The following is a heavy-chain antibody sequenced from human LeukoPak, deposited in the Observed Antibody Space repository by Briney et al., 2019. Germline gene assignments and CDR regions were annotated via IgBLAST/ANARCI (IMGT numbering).Heavy chain of an antibody. CDR1: GYTFTSYG. J-gene: IGHJ6*03. CDR2: ISAYNGNT. CDR3: ARVGHYDSSGYFSGDYYYYMDV. Sequence: GASVKVSCKASGYTFTSYGISWVRQAPGQGLEWMGWISAYNGNTNYAQKLQGRVTMTTDTSTSTAYMELRSLRSDDTAVYYCARVGHYDSSGYFSGDYYYYMDVWGKGTTVTISS. D-gene: IGHD3-22*01. V-gene: IGHV1-18*01.